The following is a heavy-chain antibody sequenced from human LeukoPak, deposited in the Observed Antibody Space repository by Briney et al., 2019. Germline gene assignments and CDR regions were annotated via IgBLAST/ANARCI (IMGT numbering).Heavy chain of an antibody. Sequence: PGGSLRLSCAASGFTFSSYAMSWVRQAPGKGLEWVSAISGSGGSTYYADSVKGRFTISRDNSKNTLYLQMNSLRAEDTAVYYCAKGPEFGELENYFDYWGQGTLVTVSS. D-gene: IGHD3-10*01. CDR1: GFTFSSYA. CDR3: AKGPEFGELENYFDY. J-gene: IGHJ4*02. V-gene: IGHV3-23*01. CDR2: ISGSGGST.